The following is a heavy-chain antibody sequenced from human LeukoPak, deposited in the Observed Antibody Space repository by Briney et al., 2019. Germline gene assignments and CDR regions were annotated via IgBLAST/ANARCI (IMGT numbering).Heavy chain of an antibody. J-gene: IGHJ4*02. CDR2: ISYDGSNK. D-gene: IGHD3-3*01. CDR3: ARVFYDFWSGPDY. V-gene: IGHV3-30-3*01. Sequence: PGGSLRLSCAASGFTFSSYAMHWVRQAPGKGLEWVAVISYDGSNKYYADSVKGRFTISRDNSKNTLYLQMNSLRAEDTAVYYCARVFYDFWSGPDYWGQGTLVTVSS. CDR1: GFTFSSYA.